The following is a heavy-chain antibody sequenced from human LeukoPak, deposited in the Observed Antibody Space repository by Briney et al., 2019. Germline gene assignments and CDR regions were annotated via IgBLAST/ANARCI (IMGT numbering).Heavy chain of an antibody. CDR2: IYYSGST. Sequence: SETLSLTCTVSGGSISSSSYYWGWIRQPPGKGLECIGSIYYSGSTYYNPSLKSRVTISVDTSKNQFSRKLSSVTAADTAVYYCARGYSSGWYLRDWGQGTLVTVSS. V-gene: IGHV4-39*07. J-gene: IGHJ4*02. CDR3: ARGYSSGWYLRD. CDR1: GGSISSSSYY. D-gene: IGHD6-13*01.